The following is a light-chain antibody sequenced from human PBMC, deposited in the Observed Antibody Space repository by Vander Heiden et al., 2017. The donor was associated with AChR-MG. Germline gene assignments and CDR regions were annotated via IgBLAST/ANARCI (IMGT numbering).Light chain of an antibody. V-gene: IGLV3-21*02. CDR3: QVWDNSSDHAV. CDR2: DDS. CDR1: NIGSKS. Sequence: SYVLTQPPSVSVAPGQTARITCGGTNIGSKSVHWYQQKPGQAPVLVVYDDSDRPSGIPERFSGSNSGNTATLTISRVEAGDEADYYCQVWDNSSDHAVFGGGTQLTVV. J-gene: IGLJ7*01.